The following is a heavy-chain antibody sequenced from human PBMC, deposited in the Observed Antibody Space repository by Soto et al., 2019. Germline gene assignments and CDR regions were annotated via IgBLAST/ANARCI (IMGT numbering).Heavy chain of an antibody. D-gene: IGHD3-9*01. CDR3: ARDRLHLRYFDPAVYFHKYYYYGMDV. Sequence: WASVKVSCKASGGTFSSYAISWVRQAPGQGLEWMGGIIPIFGTANYAQKFQGRVTITADESTSTAYMELSSLRSEDTAVYYCARDRLHLRYFDPAVYFHKYYYYGMDVWGQGTTVTVSS. V-gene: IGHV1-69*01. CDR1: GGTFSSYA. CDR2: IIPIFGTA. J-gene: IGHJ6*02.